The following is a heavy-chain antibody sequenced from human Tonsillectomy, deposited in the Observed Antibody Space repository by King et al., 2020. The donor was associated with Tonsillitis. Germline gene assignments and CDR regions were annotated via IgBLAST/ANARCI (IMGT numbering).Heavy chain of an antibody. D-gene: IGHD3-22*01. CDR2: FDPEDGET. CDR1: GYTLTELS. Sequence: GQLVQSGAEVKKPGASVKVSCKVSGYTLTELSMHWVRQAPGKGLEWRGGFDPEDGETIYAQKFQGRVTMTEDTSTDTAYMELSSLRSEDTAVYYCATGYFDSSGYYAAFYILGQGRMVTVS. CDR3: ATGYFDSSGYYAAFYI. V-gene: IGHV1-24*01. J-gene: IGHJ3*02.